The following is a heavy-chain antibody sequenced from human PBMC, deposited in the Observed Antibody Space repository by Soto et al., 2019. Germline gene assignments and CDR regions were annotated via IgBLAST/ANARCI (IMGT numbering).Heavy chain of an antibody. CDR2: IVVGSGNT. CDR3: AREMWTRTGPQNFFDY. J-gene: IGHJ4*02. D-gene: IGHD2-21*01. V-gene: IGHV1-58*02. Sequence: SVKVSCKTSGFTFSSTAMQWVRQARGQRLEWIGWIVVGSGNTNYAQKLQDRVTIATDTSTTTAYMELRSLSSDDTAVYYCAREMWTRTGPQNFFDYWGLGALVTVSS. CDR1: GFTFSSTA.